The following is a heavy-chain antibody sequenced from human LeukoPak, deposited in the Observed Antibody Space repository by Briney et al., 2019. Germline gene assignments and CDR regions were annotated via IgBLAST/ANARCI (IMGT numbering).Heavy chain of an antibody. V-gene: IGHV3-33*01. J-gene: IGHJ5*02. Sequence: PGGSLRLSCAASGFTFSSYGMHWVRQAPGKGLEWVAVIWYDGSNKYCADSVKGRFTISRDNSKNTLYLQMNSLRAEDTAVYYCARAGWSTTRLWFDPWGQGTLVTVSS. CDR3: ARAGWSTTRLWFDP. CDR1: GFTFSSYG. CDR2: IWYDGSNK. D-gene: IGHD2-2*01.